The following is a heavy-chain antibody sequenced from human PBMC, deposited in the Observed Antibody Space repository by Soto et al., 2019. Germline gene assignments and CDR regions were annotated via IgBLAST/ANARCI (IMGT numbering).Heavy chain of an antibody. CDR2: IYYSGST. CDR3: ARQTLGYSHCSGGSCYEVWFDP. J-gene: IGHJ5*02. CDR1: GDSISSGDYY. V-gene: IGHV4-30-4*01. D-gene: IGHD2-15*01. Sequence: SETLSLTCTVSGDSISSGDYYWSWIRQPPWKGLEWIGLIYYSGSTHYNPSLKSRLIISVNTSKNQFSLKLTSATAADTAMYYCARQTLGYSHCSGGSCYEVWFDPWGQGTLVTVSS.